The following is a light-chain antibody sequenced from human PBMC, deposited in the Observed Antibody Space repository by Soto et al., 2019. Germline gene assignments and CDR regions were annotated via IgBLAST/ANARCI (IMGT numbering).Light chain of an antibody. CDR3: CSYAGSSTWMV. CDR2: EGS. V-gene: IGLV2-23*01. J-gene: IGLJ2*01. Sequence: QSALTQPASVSGSPGQSITISCTGTSSDVGSYNLVSWYQQHPGKAPKLMIYEGSKRPSGVSNRFSGSKSGNTASLTISGLQAEDEADYYCCSYAGSSTWMVFGGGTKLTVL. CDR1: SSDVGSYNL.